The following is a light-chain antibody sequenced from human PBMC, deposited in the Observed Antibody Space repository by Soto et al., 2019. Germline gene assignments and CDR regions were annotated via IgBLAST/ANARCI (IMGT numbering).Light chain of an antibody. CDR1: SSNVGNNY. Sequence: QSVLTQPPSVSAAPGQKVTISCSGSSSNVGNNYVSWYQQLPGTAPKLLIYDNNKRPSGIPDRFTGSKSGTSATLGITGLQTGDEADYYCGTWDDSLSAVFGGGIKLTVL. CDR2: DNN. CDR3: GTWDDSLSAV. V-gene: IGLV1-51*01. J-gene: IGLJ2*01.